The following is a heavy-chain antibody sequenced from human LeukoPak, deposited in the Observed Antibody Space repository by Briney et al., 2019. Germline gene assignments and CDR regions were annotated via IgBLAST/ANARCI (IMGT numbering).Heavy chain of an antibody. CDR2: ISSSGSTI. Sequence: GGSLRPSCAASGFTFSSYEMNWVRQAPGKGLEWVSYISSSGSTIYYADSVKGRFTISRDNSKNTLYLQMNSLRAEDTAVYYCARDLAGDGYKDYWGQGTLVTVSS. V-gene: IGHV3-48*03. CDR1: GFTFSSYE. CDR3: ARDLAGDGYKDY. D-gene: IGHD5-24*01. J-gene: IGHJ4*02.